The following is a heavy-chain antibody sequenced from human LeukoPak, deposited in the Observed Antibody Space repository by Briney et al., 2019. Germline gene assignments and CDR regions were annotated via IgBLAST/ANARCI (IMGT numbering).Heavy chain of an antibody. V-gene: IGHV3-23*01. CDR1: GFTFSSYA. CDR2: ISGSGGST. J-gene: IGHJ6*02. D-gene: IGHD6-13*01. CDR3: AKKIAAAGTSPTYYGMDV. Sequence: GGSLRLSCAASGFTFSSYAMSWVRQAPGKGLEWVSAISGSGGSTYYADSVKGRFTISRDNSRNTLYLQMNSLRADDTALYYCAKKIAAAGTSPTYYGMDVWGQGTTVTVSS.